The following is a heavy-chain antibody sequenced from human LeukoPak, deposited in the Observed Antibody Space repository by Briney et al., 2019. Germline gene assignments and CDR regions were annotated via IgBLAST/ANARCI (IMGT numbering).Heavy chain of an antibody. CDR2: INHSGST. Sequence: PSETLSLTCAVYGGSFSGYYWSWTRQPPGKGLEWIGEINHSGSTNYNPSLKSRVTISVDTSKNQFSLKLSSVTAADTAVYYCARGVEIQLWLSYYYYGMDVWGQGTTVTVSS. V-gene: IGHV4-34*01. D-gene: IGHD5-18*01. J-gene: IGHJ6*02. CDR1: GGSFSGYY. CDR3: ARGVEIQLWLSYYYYGMDV.